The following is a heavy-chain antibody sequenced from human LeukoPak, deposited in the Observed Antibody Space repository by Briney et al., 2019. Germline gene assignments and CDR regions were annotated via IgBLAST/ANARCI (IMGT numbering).Heavy chain of an antibody. D-gene: IGHD2-2*01. V-gene: IGHV1-69*13. CDR2: IIPIFGTA. Sequence: ASVKVSCKASGGTFSSYASSWVRQVPGQGLEWMGGIIPIFGTANYAQKFQGRVTGTADESTSAAYMELSSLRSEDTAVYYCARDRYCSSTSCYYYFDYWGQGTLVTVSS. CDR3: ARDRYCSSTSCYYYFDY. J-gene: IGHJ4*02. CDR1: GGTFSSYA.